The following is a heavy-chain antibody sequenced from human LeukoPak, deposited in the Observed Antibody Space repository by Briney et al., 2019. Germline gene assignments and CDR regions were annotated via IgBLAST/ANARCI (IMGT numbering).Heavy chain of an antibody. CDR1: GGSITTSTYY. V-gene: IGHV4-39*01. J-gene: IGHJ5*01. CDR2: VYYSGST. CDR3: ARRLRGFDS. D-gene: IGHD5-12*01. Sequence: SETLSLTCTVSGGSITTSTYYWGWIRQPPGKGLEWIGSVYYSGSTYYNPSLKSRVTISVDTSKNQFSLRLSSVTAADTALYYCARRLRGFDSWGQGTLVTVSS.